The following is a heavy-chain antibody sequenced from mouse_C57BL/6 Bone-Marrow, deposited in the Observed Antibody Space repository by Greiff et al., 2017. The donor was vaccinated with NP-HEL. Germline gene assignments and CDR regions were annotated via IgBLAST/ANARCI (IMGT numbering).Heavy chain of an antibody. Sequence: VQLQQSGTVLARPGASVKMSCKTSGYTFTSYWMHWVKQRPGQGLEWIGAIYPGNSDTSYNQKFKGKAKLTADTSASTASMELSSLTNEDSAAYICLYGSLYAKDYWGQGTSVTVSS. CDR1: GYTFTSYW. CDR2: IYPGNSDT. V-gene: IGHV1-5*01. D-gene: IGHD1-1*01. J-gene: IGHJ4*01. CDR3: LYGSLYAKDY.